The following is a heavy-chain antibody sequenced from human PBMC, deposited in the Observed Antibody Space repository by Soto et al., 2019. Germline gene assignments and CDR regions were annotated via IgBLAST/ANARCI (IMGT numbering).Heavy chain of an antibody. Sequence: GASVKVSCKVSGYTLTELSMHWVRQAPGKGLEWMGGFDPEDGETIYAQKFQGRVTMTEDTSTDTAYMELSSLRSEDTAVYYCATVRLFGSIFGVVKRDYYYGMDVWGQGTTVTVSS. V-gene: IGHV1-24*01. D-gene: IGHD3-3*01. CDR2: FDPEDGET. J-gene: IGHJ6*02. CDR3: ATVRLFGSIFGVVKRDYYYGMDV. CDR1: GYTLTELS.